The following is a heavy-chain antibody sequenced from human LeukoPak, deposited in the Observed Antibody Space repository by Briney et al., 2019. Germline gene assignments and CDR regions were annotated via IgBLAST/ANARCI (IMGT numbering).Heavy chain of an antibody. CDR1: GFTFSSYG. V-gene: IGHV3-33*01. Sequence: GGSLRLSCAASGFTFSSYGMHWVRQAPGKGLEWVAVIWYDGSNKYYADSVEGRFTISRDNSKNTLYLQMNSLRAEDTAVYYCARAKLGYCSGGSCYSMDYWGQGTLVTVSS. J-gene: IGHJ4*02. CDR2: IWYDGSNK. CDR3: ARAKLGYCSGGSCYSMDY. D-gene: IGHD2-15*01.